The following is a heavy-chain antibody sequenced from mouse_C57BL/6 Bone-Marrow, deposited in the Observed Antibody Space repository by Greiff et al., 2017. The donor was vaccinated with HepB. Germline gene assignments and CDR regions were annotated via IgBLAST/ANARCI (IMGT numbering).Heavy chain of an antibody. CDR2: ISNGGGST. V-gene: IGHV5-12*01. D-gene: IGHD2-12*01. CDR3: ARHGLYDGFAY. J-gene: IGHJ3*01. CDR1: GFTFSDYY. Sequence: EVKLVESGGGLVQPGGSLKLSCAASGFTFSDYYMYWVRQTPEKRLEWVAYISNGGGSTYYPDTVKGRFTSSRDNAKNTLYLQMSRLKSEDTAMYYCARHGLYDGFAYWGQGTLVTVSA.